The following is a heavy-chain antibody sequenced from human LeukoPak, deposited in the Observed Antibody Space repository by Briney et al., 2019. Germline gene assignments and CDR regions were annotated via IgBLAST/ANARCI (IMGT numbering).Heavy chain of an antibody. CDR2: IKQDESEI. J-gene: IGHJ4*02. CDR3: VRVDNSGYLDF. CDR1: GFTFSSYW. Sequence: PGGPLRLSCAASGFTFSSYWMSGVRQAQGKGREWVANIKQDESEIYYVGSAKGRFTISRDNAKSSLYLQMNSLRAEDTAMYYCVRVDNSGYLDFWGQGTLVTVSS. V-gene: IGHV3-7*01. D-gene: IGHD3-22*01.